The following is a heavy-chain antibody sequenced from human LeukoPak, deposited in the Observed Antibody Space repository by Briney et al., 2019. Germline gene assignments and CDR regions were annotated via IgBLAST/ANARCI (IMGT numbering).Heavy chain of an antibody. D-gene: IGHD6-13*01. Sequence: SETLSLTCAVYGGSFSGYYWSWIRQPPGKGLEWIGEINHSGSTNYNPSLKSRVAISVDTSKNQFSLKLSSVTAADTAVYYCARGAGYSSSWYNYWGQGTLVTVSS. CDR2: INHSGST. V-gene: IGHV4-34*01. CDR3: ARGAGYSSSWYNY. J-gene: IGHJ4*02. CDR1: GGSFSGYY.